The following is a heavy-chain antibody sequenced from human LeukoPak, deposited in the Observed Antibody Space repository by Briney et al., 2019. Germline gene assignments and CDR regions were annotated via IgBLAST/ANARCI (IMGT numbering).Heavy chain of an antibody. Sequence: GGSLRLSCAASGFTFSSYWMHWVRQAPGKGLEYFSAIRGNGGSTYYADSVKGRFTISRDNSKNTLYLQMSSLRAEDTAVYYCVKGGGYCSSTSCPPPYYFDYWGQGTLVTVSS. CDR2: IRGNGGST. CDR3: VKGGGYCSSTSCPPPYYFDY. CDR1: GFTFSSYW. V-gene: IGHV3-64D*06. D-gene: IGHD2-2*01. J-gene: IGHJ4*02.